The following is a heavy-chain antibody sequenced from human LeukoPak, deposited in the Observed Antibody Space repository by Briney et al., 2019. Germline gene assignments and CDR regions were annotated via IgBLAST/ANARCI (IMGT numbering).Heavy chain of an antibody. CDR2: IIGDGSST. V-gene: IGHV3-74*01. D-gene: IGHD5-12*01. CDR3: AKDVASFYYYGMDV. Sequence: PGGSLRLSCTASEFTFSNYWMHWVRQAPGKGLVWVSRIIGDGSSTTYAGSVKGRFTISRDNAKNTLYLQMNSLRAEDTAVYYCAKDVASFYYYGMDVWGQGTTVTVSS. J-gene: IGHJ6*02. CDR1: EFTFSNYW.